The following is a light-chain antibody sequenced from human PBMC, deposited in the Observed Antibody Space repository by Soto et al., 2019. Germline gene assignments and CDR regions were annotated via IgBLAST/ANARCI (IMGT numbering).Light chain of an antibody. CDR2: DVS. CDR1: SXDVGGYNY. J-gene: IGLJ3*02. Sequence: QSVLTQPRSVSGSPGQSVTISCTGTSXDVGGYNYVSWYQQHPGKAPKLMIYDVSKRPSGVPDRFSGSKSGNTASLTISGLQAEDEADYYCCSYAGSYTWVFGGGTKLTVL. CDR3: CSYAGSYTWV. V-gene: IGLV2-11*01.